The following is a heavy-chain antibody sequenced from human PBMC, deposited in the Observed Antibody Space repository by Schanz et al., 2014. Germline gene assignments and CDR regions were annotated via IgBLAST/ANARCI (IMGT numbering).Heavy chain of an antibody. CDR1: GFTFSSYG. Sequence: QVQLVESGGGVVQPGRSLRLSCAASGFTFSSYGMHWVRQAPGKGLVWVAVISYDGSNKYYADSVKGRFTISRGNSKNNLYLQKNSLRAADAAVDYCARGDAAAPQGCNYWGRGTLVTVSS. D-gene: IGHD6-25*01. J-gene: IGHJ4*02. CDR2: ISYDGSNK. V-gene: IGHV3-30*03. CDR3: ARGDAAAPQGCNY.